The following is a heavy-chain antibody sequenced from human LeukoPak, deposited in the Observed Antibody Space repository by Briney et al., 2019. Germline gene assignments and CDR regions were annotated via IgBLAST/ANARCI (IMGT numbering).Heavy chain of an antibody. J-gene: IGHJ6*03. CDR2: IYYSGST. V-gene: IGHV4-59*01. D-gene: IGHD1-26*01. CDR3: ARVVGATTSDYYYYYMGV. Sequence: PSETLSLTCTVSGGSISSYYWSWIRQPPGKGLEWIGYIYYSGSTNYNPSLKSRVTISVDTSKNQFSLKLSSVTAADTAVYYCARVVGATTSDYYYYYMGVWGKGTTVTISS. CDR1: GGSISSYY.